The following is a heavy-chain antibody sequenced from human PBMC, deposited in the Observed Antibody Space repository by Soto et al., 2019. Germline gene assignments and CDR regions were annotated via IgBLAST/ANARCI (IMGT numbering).Heavy chain of an antibody. CDR2: INHSGST. J-gene: IGHJ6*02. CDR3: ASTHGSSWYDYHYYGMDV. D-gene: IGHD6-13*01. Sequence: KASETLSLTCAVYGGSFSGYYWSWIRQPPGKGLEWIGEINHSGSTNYNPSLKSRVTISVDTSKNQFSLKLSSVTAADTAVYYCASTHGSSWYDYHYYGMDVWGQGTTVTVSS. V-gene: IGHV4-34*01. CDR1: GGSFSGYY.